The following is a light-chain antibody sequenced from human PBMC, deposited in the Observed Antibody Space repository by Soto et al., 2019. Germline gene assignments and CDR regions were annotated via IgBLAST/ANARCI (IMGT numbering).Light chain of an antibody. V-gene: IGKV3-11*01. CDR2: DAS. Sequence: ELVLTQSPDTLSLSPGERATLSCRASQSVSSYLAWYQQKPGHAPRLLIYDASNRATGTPARFSGSGSGTDFTLTISILEHEEFAVYYCQQRSNWPRTFGQGTNVEIK. CDR3: QQRSNWPRT. CDR1: QSVSSY. J-gene: IGKJ1*01.